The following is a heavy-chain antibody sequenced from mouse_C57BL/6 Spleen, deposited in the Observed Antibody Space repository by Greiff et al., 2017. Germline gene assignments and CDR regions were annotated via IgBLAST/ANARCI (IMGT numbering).Heavy chain of an antibody. V-gene: IGHV1-82*01. CDR3: AREGGSSLFAY. J-gene: IGHJ3*01. D-gene: IGHD1-1*01. CDR2: IYPGDGDT. CDR1: GYAFSSSW. Sequence: VKLMESGPELVKPGASVKISCKASGYAFSSSWMNWVKQRPGKGLEWIGRIYPGDGDTNYNGKFKGKATLTADKSSSTAYMQLSSLTSEDSAVYVCAREGGSSLFAYWGQGTLVTVSA.